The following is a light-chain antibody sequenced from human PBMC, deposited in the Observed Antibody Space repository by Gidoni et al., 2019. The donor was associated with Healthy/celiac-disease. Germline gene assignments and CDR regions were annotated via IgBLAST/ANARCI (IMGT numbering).Light chain of an antibody. Sequence: DIVMTQSPDSLAVSLGERATINCKSSQSVLYSSNNKNYLAWYQQKPGQPPKLLIYWASTRESGVPDRFSGSGSGTDFTLTSSSLQAEDVAVYYCQQYYSTPPTFXQXTKLXIK. CDR3: QQYYSTPPT. V-gene: IGKV4-1*01. J-gene: IGKJ2*01. CDR1: QSVLYSSNNKNY. CDR2: WAS.